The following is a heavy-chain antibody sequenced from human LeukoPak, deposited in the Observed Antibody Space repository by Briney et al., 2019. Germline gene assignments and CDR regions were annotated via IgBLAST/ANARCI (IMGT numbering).Heavy chain of an antibody. CDR1: GFSLSSSRLR. V-gene: IGHV2-5*01. J-gene: IGHJ4*02. Sequence: SAPTLSHPTQPLTLTCTFAGFSLSSSRLRVGWIREPPGKVLEWLELIYWNDDKRYSPSQKSRLTITKDTSKNQVVLTMTNMDPVDTATYYWSHRPPRHSNYRPFDYWGQGTLVTVSS. CDR2: IYWNDDK. CDR3: SHRPPRHSNYRPFDY. D-gene: IGHD4-11*01.